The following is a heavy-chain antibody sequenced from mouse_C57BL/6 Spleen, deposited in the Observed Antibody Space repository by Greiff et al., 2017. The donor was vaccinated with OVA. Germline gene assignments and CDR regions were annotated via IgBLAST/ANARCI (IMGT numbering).Heavy chain of an antibody. V-gene: IGHV1-63*01. CDR2: IYPGGGYT. CDR1: GYTFTNYW. CDR3: ARGSSGYWDY. Sequence: LQESGAELVRPGTSVKMSCKASGYTFTNYWIGWAKQRPGHGLEWIGDIYPGGGYTNYNEKFKGKATLTADKSSSTAYMQFSSLTSEDSAIYYCARGSSGYWDYWGQGTTLTVSS. J-gene: IGHJ2*01. D-gene: IGHD3-2*02.